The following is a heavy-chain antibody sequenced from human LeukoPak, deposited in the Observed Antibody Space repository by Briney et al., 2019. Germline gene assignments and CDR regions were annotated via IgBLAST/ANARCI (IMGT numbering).Heavy chain of an antibody. D-gene: IGHD1-26*01. V-gene: IGHV3-30*02. CDR2: IRYDGSNK. CDR3: AKGRGWEASYYYYYMDV. J-gene: IGHJ6*03. Sequence: GGSLRLSCAASGFTFSSYGMHWVRQAPGKGLEWVAFIRYDGSNKYYTDSVKGRFSISRDNSKNTLYLQMNSLRAEDTAVYYCAKGRGWEASYYYYYMDVWGKGTTVTISS. CDR1: GFTFSSYG.